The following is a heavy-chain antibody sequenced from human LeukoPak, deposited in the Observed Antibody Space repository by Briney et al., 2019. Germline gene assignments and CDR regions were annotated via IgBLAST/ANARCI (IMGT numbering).Heavy chain of an antibody. V-gene: IGHV4-39*07. D-gene: IGHD5/OR15-5a*01. CDR2: IYYSGST. CDR3: ARAGGRVYDLFDY. Sequence: PSETLSLTCTVSGGSISSSSYYWGWIRQPPGKGLEWIGSIYYSGSTYYNPSLKSRVTISVDTSKNQFSLKLSSVTAADTAVYYCARAGGRVYDLFDYWGQGTVVTVSS. J-gene: IGHJ4*02. CDR1: GGSISSSSYY.